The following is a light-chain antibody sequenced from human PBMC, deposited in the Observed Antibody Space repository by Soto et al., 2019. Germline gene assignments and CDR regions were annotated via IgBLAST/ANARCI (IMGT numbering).Light chain of an antibody. CDR2: ADN. V-gene: IGLV1-44*01. CDR3: EAWDDSLTGRVV. J-gene: IGLJ2*01. Sequence: QSVLTQPPSASGTPGQRVTISCSGSSSNVGKNPVNWYQQLPGTAPKLLIYADNQRPSGVPDRISGSKSGTSASLAISGLQSEDEADYYCEAWDDSLTGRVVFGGGTKVTVL. CDR1: SSNVGKNP.